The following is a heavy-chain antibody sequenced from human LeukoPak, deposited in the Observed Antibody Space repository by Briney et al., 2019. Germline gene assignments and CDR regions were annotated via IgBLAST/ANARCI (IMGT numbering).Heavy chain of an antibody. D-gene: IGHD3-3*01. CDR2: ISYDGSNK. V-gene: IGHV3-30*04. Sequence: HPGGSLRLSCAASEFTFSSYAKHWVRQAPGKGLEWVAVISYDGSNKDYADSVKGRFTISRDNSKNTLYLQMNSLRAEDTAVYYCARARGITIFGVASFDYWGQGTLVTVSS. CDR1: EFTFSSYA. J-gene: IGHJ4*02. CDR3: ARARGITIFGVASFDY.